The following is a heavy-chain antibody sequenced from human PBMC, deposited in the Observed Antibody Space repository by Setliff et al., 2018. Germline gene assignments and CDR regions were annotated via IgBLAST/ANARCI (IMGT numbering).Heavy chain of an antibody. CDR1: GFTFSSYA. V-gene: IGHV3-23*01. CDR3: ARDFGSHFFDY. Sequence: GGSLRLSCAASGFTFSSYAMSWVRQAPGKGLEWVSAISGSGGSTYYADSVKGRFTISRDNSKTTLYLQMNSLRAEDTAVYYCARDFGSHFFDYWGQGTLVTVSS. D-gene: IGHD3-16*01. CDR2: ISGSGGST. J-gene: IGHJ4*02.